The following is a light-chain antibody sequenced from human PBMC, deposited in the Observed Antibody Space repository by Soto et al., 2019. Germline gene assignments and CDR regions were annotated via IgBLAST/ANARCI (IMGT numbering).Light chain of an antibody. CDR1: SSDVGAYDF. J-gene: IGLJ1*01. V-gene: IGLV2-11*01. CDR3: CSFAGTFYV. Sequence: QSVLTQPRSASGSPGQSVTISCTGTSSDVGAYDFVSWYQQHPGEAPKLIIYDVNKRPSGVPDRFSGSKSGNTAPLTISGLQAEDVGDYFCCSFAGTFYVFGTGTKVTVL. CDR2: DVN.